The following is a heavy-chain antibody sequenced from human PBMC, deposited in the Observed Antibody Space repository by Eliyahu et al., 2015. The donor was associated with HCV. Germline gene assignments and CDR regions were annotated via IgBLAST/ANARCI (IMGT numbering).Heavy chain of an antibody. CDR2: INTDGSST. CDR1: GFTFRRDW. J-gene: IGHJ4*02. Sequence: EAXLVESGGGSVQPGGSLRLSCVDSGFTFRRDWMHWVRQAPGKGLVWVSRINTDGSSTSYADSVKGRFTISRDNAKNTLYLQMNSLRVEDTAVYYCARRAAYSYVPYREWGQGTLVTVSS. D-gene: IGHD5-18*01. V-gene: IGHV3-74*01. CDR3: ARRAAYSYVPYRE.